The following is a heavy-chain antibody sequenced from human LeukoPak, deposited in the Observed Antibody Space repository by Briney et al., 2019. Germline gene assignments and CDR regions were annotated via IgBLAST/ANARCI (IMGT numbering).Heavy chain of an antibody. CDR1: GFTFNNYA. Sequence: GSLRLSCAASGFTFNNYAMSWVRQAPGKGLEWVSAISGSGGTTYYADSVKGRFTISRDNSKNTLYLQMNSLRAEDTAAYYCAKDLWPDKPNAKVDYWGQGTLVTVSS. CDR3: AKDLWPDKPNAKVDY. CDR2: ISGSGGTT. J-gene: IGHJ4*02. V-gene: IGHV3-23*01. D-gene: IGHD3/OR15-3a*01.